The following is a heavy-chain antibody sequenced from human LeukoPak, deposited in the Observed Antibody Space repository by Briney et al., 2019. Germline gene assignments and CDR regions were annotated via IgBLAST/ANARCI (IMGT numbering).Heavy chain of an antibody. CDR1: GGTFSSYA. J-gene: IGHJ4*02. Sequence: SVKVSCKASGGTFSSYAISWVRQAPGQGLEWMGGIIPIFGTANFAQKFQGRVTITTDESTSTAYMELSSLRSEDTAVYYCARLYCSGGSCYDYWGQGTLVTVSS. CDR2: IIPIFGTA. D-gene: IGHD2-15*01. CDR3: ARLYCSGGSCYDY. V-gene: IGHV1-69*05.